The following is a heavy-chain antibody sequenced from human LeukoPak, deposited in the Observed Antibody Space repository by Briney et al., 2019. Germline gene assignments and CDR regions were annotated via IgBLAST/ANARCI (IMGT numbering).Heavy chain of an antibody. CDR3: TADSGWSSAW. CDR2: IKYDGREK. V-gene: IGHV3-7*03. CDR1: GCPFSSLW. J-gene: IGHJ4*02. Sequence: GGFLRLSCTSSGCPFSSLWTHWVREVPGKGPEWVANIKYDGREKYYVDSVKGRFSISRDNAKNSLYLQMNSLRADDTAVYYCTADSGWSSAWWSQGTLVTVSS. D-gene: IGHD6-19*01.